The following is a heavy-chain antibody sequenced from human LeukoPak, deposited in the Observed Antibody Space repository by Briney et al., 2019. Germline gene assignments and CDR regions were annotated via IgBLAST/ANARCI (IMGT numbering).Heavy chain of an antibody. Sequence: PSETLSLTCTVSGGSISSYYWSWIRQPAGKGLEWIGRIYTSGSTNYNPSLKSRVTMSVDTSKNQFSLKLSSVTAADTAVYYCARGLTPEELTPSDYWGQGTLVTVSS. CDR3: ARGLTPEELTPSDY. D-gene: IGHD1-14*01. J-gene: IGHJ4*02. V-gene: IGHV4-4*07. CDR1: GGSISSYY. CDR2: IYTSGST.